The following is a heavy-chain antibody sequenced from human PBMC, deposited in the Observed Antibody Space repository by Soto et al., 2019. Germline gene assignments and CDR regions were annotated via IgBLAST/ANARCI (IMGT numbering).Heavy chain of an antibody. J-gene: IGHJ5*02. V-gene: IGHV1-18*01. D-gene: IGHD2-2*01. CDR3: ARVVPGAEAWFGP. Sequence: ASVKVSCRTSGYTFSNYGITWVRQAPGQPLEWLGWISLYSDGTNYAQKFQGRVSMTTDTSTTTAYMELRSLRSDDTAVYYCARVVPGAEAWFGPWGQGTLVTVSS. CDR2: ISLYSDGT. CDR1: GYTFSNYG.